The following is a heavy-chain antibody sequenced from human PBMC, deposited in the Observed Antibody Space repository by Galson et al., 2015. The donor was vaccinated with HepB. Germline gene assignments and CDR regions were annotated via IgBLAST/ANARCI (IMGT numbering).Heavy chain of an antibody. CDR1: GFSFSDHY. V-gene: IGHV3-72*01. D-gene: IGHD4-23*01. Sequence: SLRLSCAVSGFSFSDHYLDWVRQAPGKGLEWVGRSRNKPKGYSTAYAASVKGRFTDSRDDSKNSVFLQMNSLRSEDTAVYYCARSEVTTVVTDFDSWGQGTLVTVSS. J-gene: IGHJ4*02. CDR2: SRNKPKGYST. CDR3: ARSEVTTVVTDFDS.